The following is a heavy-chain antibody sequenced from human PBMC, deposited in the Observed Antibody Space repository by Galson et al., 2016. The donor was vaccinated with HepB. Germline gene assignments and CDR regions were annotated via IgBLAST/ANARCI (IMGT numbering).Heavy chain of an antibody. CDR2: IFYSGTT. D-gene: IGHD6-13*01. Sequence: LTCTVSGGSIIRTTFYWGWVRQPPGKGLEWIGNIFYSGTTNSNPSLNGRVTISVATSQNQFSLKLSSVTAADTAIYYCAREVYSGALDYWGQGTPVTVSS. CDR3: AREVYSGALDY. V-gene: IGHV4-39*07. CDR1: GGSIIRTTFY. J-gene: IGHJ4*02.